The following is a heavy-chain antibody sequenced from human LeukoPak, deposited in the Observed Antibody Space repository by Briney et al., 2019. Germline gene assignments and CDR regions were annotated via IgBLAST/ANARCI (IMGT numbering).Heavy chain of an antibody. J-gene: IGHJ3*02. D-gene: IGHD3-3*01. V-gene: IGHV4-34*01. CDR2: INHSGST. Sequence: SETLSLTCAVYGGSFSGYYWSWIRQPPGKGLEWIGEINHSGSTNYNPSLRSRVTISVDTSKNQFSLKLSSVTAADTAVYYCVIIPALSAFDIWGQGTMVTVSS. CDR1: GGSFSGYY. CDR3: VIIPALSAFDI.